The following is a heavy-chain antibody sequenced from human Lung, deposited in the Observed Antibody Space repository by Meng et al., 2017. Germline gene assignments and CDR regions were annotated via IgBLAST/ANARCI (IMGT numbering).Heavy chain of an antibody. J-gene: IGHJ4*02. V-gene: IGHV1-2*06. Sequence: QGQRVQSGAEVKKPGASVQVSCNTSGYNFPDYYIHWVRRAPGQGLEWMGRINPKSGDTHYAQKFQARVTMTGDTSISTAYMELSGLRSDDTAMYYCARDEDISAAGKLFGDYWGQGTLVTVSS. D-gene: IGHD6-25*01. CDR1: GYNFPDYY. CDR3: ARDEDISAAGKLFGDY. CDR2: INPKSGDT.